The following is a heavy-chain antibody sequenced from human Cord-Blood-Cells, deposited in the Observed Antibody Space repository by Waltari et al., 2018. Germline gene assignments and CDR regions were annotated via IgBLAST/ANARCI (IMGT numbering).Heavy chain of an antibody. CDR1: GASVASNSAA. CDR2: TDYRSNWYN. Sequence: QVQLKQSGRGLVKPSQTSSPTCAISGASVASNSAAWNWIRHSPSRGLEWLGRTDYRSNWYNDYAVSVKSRITINPDTSKNQFSLQLNSVTPEDTAVYYCARGFGWGNGIFDYWGQGTLVTVSS. CDR3: ARGFGWGNGIFDY. D-gene: IGHD6-19*01. J-gene: IGHJ4*02. V-gene: IGHV6-1*01.